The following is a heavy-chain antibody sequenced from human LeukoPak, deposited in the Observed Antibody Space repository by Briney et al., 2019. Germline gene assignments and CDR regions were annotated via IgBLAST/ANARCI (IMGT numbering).Heavy chain of an antibody. CDR2: MYYSGST. V-gene: IGHV4-30-4*01. Sequence: SQTLSLTCTVSGGSISSGDYYWSWIRQPPGKGLEWIAYMYYSGSTYYNPSLKSRATISVDTSKNQFSLKLSPVTAADTAVYYCAREVVIYPHRRGMDVWGQGTTVTVSS. CDR3: AREVVIYPHRRGMDV. D-gene: IGHD2-21*01. J-gene: IGHJ6*02. CDR1: GGSISSGDYY.